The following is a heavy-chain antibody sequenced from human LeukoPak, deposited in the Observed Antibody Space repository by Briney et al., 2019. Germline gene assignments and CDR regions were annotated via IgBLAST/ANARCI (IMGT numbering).Heavy chain of an antibody. CDR3: AKWEVVSGYYYFTTYYYYGMDV. CDR1: GFTFSSYA. CDR2: ISGSGGST. Sequence: GGSLRLSCAASGFTFSSYAMSWVRQAPGKGLEWVSAISGSGGSTYYADSVKGRFTISRDNSKNTLYLQMNSLRAEDTAVYYCAKWEVVSGYYYFTTYYYYGMDVWGQGTRSPSP. D-gene: IGHD3-3*01. J-gene: IGHJ6*02. V-gene: IGHV3-23*01.